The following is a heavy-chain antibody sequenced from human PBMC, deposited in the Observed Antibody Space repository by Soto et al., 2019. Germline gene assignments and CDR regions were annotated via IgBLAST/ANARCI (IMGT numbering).Heavy chain of an antibody. J-gene: IGHJ4*02. D-gene: IGHD3-3*01. CDR2: ISSGSDVI. V-gene: IGHV3-48*01. CDR3: VRDFWSRSSYQ. CDR1: GFSLSDSH. Sequence: EVQLAESGGGLVRPGGSLRVSCAASGFSLSDSHMNWVRQAPGKGPEWVAYISSGSDVIRYADSVKGRFAASRDNAKRSLYLQMNSLRVEDTAVYYCVRDFWSRSSYQWGQGAPVTVSS.